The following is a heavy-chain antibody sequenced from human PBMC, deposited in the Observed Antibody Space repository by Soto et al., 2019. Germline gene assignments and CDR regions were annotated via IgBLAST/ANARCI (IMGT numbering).Heavy chain of an antibody. D-gene: IGHD2-2*01. Sequence: HPGGSLRLSCAASGFTFSNYGMHWVRQTPGKGLEWVALILYDGSNKYYADSVKGRFTTSRDNSKNTLYLQVSSLRAEDTAVYYCAKSRDAYNFYFYYGMDVWGQGTTVTVSS. CDR2: ILYDGSNK. J-gene: IGHJ6*02. V-gene: IGHV3-30*18. CDR1: GFTFSNYG. CDR3: AKSRDAYNFYFYYGMDV.